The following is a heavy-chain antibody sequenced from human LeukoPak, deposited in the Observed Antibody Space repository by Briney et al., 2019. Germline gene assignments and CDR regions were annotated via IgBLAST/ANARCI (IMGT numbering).Heavy chain of an antibody. Sequence: SETLSLTCTVSGGSISSSSYYWGWIRQPPGKGLEWIGSIYYSGDTYYNPSLKSRVTVSVDTSKNQFSLKLTSVTAADAAVYYCATKKWNYYFDSWGQGTLVTVSS. V-gene: IGHV4-39*01. J-gene: IGHJ4*02. CDR3: ATKKWNYYFDS. CDR1: GGSISSSSYY. CDR2: IYYSGDT. D-gene: IGHD1-7*01.